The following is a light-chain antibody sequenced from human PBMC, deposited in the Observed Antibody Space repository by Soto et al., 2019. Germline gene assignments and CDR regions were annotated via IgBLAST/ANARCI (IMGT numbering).Light chain of an antibody. J-gene: IGKJ3*01. Sequence: EIVMTQSPATLSVSPGERATLSCRASQSVSSNLAWYQQKPGQAPRLLIYGASTRATGIPARFSGSGSGTEVTLTISSLQSEDFAVYYWQQYNNWPFTFGPGTKVDIK. V-gene: IGKV3-15*01. CDR3: QQYNNWPFT. CDR1: QSVSSN. CDR2: GAS.